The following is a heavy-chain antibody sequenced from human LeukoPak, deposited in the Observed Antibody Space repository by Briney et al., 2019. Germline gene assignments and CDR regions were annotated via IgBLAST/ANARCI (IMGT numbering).Heavy chain of an antibody. Sequence: SETLSLTCSGPGGSISNYYWSWIRQPPGKGLEWIGYIFYTGSTKYNPSLKSRVTISVDTAKNQFSLKLSSVTAADTAVYYCARVGGYTYGYEFDYWGQGTLVTVSS. CDR1: GGSISNYY. J-gene: IGHJ4*02. CDR2: IFYTGST. V-gene: IGHV4-59*01. D-gene: IGHD5-18*01. CDR3: ARVGGYTYGYEFDY.